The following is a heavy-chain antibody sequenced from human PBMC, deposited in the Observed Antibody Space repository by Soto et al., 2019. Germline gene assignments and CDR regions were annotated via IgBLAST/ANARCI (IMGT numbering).Heavy chain of an antibody. CDR1: GGTFSSYA. J-gene: IGHJ3*02. V-gene: IGHV1-69*01. Sequence: QVQLVQSGAEVKKPGSSVKVSCKASGGTFSSYAISWERQAPGQGLEWMGGIIPIFGTANYAQKFQGRVTITADESTSTAYMELSSLRSEDTAVYYCARHIVVVTAIRDAFDIWGHGTMVTVSS. CDR3: ARHIVVVTAIRDAFDI. D-gene: IGHD2-21*02. CDR2: IIPIFGTA.